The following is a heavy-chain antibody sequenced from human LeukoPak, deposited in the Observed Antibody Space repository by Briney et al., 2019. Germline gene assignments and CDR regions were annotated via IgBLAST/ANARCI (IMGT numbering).Heavy chain of an antibody. J-gene: IGHJ5*02. CDR2: IRYDGSNK. Sequence: GGSLRLSCAASGFTFSSYGMYWVRQAPGKGLEWVAFIRYDGSNKYYADSVKGRFTISRDNSKNTLYLQMNSLRAEDTAVYYCAKDPSRYSSSYNWFDPWGQGTLVTVSS. D-gene: IGHD6-6*01. CDR1: GFTFSSYG. CDR3: AKDPSRYSSSYNWFDP. V-gene: IGHV3-30*02.